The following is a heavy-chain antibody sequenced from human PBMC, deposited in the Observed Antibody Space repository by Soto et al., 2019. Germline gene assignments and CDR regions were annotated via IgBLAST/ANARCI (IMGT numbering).Heavy chain of an antibody. Sequence: PSETLSLTCTVSGGSISSYCWSWIRQPPGKGLEWIGYIYYSGSTNYNPSLKSRVTISVDTSKNQFSLKLSSVTAADTAVYYCARAIDYSNTKGDFDYWGQGTLVTVSS. CDR3: ARAIDYSNTKGDFDY. CDR1: GGSISSYC. J-gene: IGHJ4*02. V-gene: IGHV4-59*08. D-gene: IGHD4-4*01. CDR2: IYYSGST.